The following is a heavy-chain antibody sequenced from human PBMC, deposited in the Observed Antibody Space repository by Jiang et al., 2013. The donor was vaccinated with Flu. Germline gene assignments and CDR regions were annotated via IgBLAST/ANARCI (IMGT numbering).Heavy chain of an antibody. Sequence: GDSVSSNSAAWNWIRQSPSRGLEWLGRTYYRSKWYNDYAVSVKSRITINPDTSKNQFSLQLNSVTPEDTAVYYCARGVGAKHYYYYGMDVWGQGATVTVSS. J-gene: IGHJ6*02. D-gene: IGHD1-26*01. CDR2: TYYRSKWYN. CDR3: ARGVGAKHYYYYGMDV. V-gene: IGHV6-1*01. CDR1: GDSVSSNSAA.